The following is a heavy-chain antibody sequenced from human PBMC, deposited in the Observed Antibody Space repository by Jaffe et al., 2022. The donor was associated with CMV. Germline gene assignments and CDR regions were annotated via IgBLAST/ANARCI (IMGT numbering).Heavy chain of an antibody. CDR3: VKDRATGTTKGGVAGPGSAFFY. Sequence: EVQLVESGGGLVQPGGSLRLSCSASGFTFSSYAMHWVRQAPGKGLEYVSAISSNGGSTYYADSVKGRFTISRDNSKNTLYLQMSSLRAEDTAVYYCVKDRATGTTKGGVAGPGSAFFYWGQGTLVTVSS. V-gene: IGHV3-64D*06. CDR2: ISSNGGST. D-gene: IGHD1-1*01. CDR1: GFTFSSYA. J-gene: IGHJ4*02.